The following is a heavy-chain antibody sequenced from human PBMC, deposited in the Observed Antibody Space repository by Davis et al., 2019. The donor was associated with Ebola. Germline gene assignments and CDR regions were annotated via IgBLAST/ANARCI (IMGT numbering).Heavy chain of an antibody. Sequence: ASVKVSCKASGYTFTSYGISWVRQAPGQGLEWMGWISAYNGNTNYAQKLQGRVTMTTDTSTSTAYMELSSLRSEDTAVYYCARDASAYYGSDYGMDVWGQGTTVTVSS. V-gene: IGHV1-18*01. J-gene: IGHJ6*02. CDR2: ISAYNGNT. CDR1: GYTFTSYG. D-gene: IGHD3-10*01. CDR3: ARDASAYYGSDYGMDV.